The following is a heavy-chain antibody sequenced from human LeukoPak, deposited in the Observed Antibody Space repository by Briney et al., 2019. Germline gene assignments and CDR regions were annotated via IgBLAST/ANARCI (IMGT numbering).Heavy chain of an antibody. CDR3: TRAWEWFGDPTYYFDY. D-gene: IGHD3-10*01. Sequence: GGSLRLSCAASGFTFSSYSMNWVRQAPGKGLEWVSSISSSSSYIYYADSVKGRFTISRDNAKNSLYLQMNSLKTEDTAVYYCTRAWEWFGDPTYYFDYWGQGTLVTVSS. J-gene: IGHJ4*02. CDR1: GFTFSSYS. V-gene: IGHV3-21*03. CDR2: ISSSSSYI.